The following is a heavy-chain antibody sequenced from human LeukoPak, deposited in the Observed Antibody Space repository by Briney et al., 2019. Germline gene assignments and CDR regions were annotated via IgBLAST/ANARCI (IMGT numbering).Heavy chain of an antibody. D-gene: IGHD5-24*01. Sequence: ASVKVSCKASGYTFTSYGISWVRQAPGQGLEWMGWISAYNGNTNYAQKFQGRVTITADESTSTAYMELSSLRSEDTAVYYCALNQGGYNYYFDYWGQGALVTVSS. J-gene: IGHJ4*02. CDR1: GYTFTSYG. V-gene: IGHV1-18*01. CDR2: ISAYNGNT. CDR3: ALNQGGYNYYFDY.